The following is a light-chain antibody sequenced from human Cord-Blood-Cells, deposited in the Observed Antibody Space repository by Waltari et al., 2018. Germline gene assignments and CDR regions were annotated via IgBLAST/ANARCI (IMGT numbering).Light chain of an antibody. Sequence: DIQMTQSPSSLSASVGDRVTITCQASQDISNYLNWSQQKPGKAPKLLIYDASNLETGVPSRFSGSGSGTDFTFTISSLQPEDIATYYCQQYDNLLPLTFGGGTKVEIK. CDR1: QDISNY. CDR2: DAS. CDR3: QQYDNLLPLT. V-gene: IGKV1-33*01. J-gene: IGKJ4*01.